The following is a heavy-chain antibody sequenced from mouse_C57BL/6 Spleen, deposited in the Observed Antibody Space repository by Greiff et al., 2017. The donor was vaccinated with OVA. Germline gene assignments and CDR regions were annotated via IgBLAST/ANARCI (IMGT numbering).Heavy chain of an antibody. V-gene: IGHV1-82*01. J-gene: IGHJ2*01. CDR2: IYPGAGDT. CDR1: GYAFSSSW. D-gene: IGHD1-1*01. CDR3: AREGYYGTYFDY. Sequence: QVQLQQSGPELVKPGASVKISCKASGYAFSSSWMNWVKQRPGKGLEWIGRIYPGAGDTNYNGKFKGKATLTADKSSSTAYMQLSSLTSEDSAVYFCAREGYYGTYFDYWGQGTTLTVSS.